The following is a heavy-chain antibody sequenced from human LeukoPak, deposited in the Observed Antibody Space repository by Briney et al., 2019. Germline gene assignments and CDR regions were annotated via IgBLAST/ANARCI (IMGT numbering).Heavy chain of an antibody. Sequence: GGSLRLSCAASGVTLSSYAMSWARQAPGKGLEWVSGISSSGSGGNTYYADSVKGRFTISRDSSKNTLFLHMNTLRAEDTAIYYCAKDFRIGYSAHFDYWGQGALVTVSS. J-gene: IGHJ4*02. V-gene: IGHV3-23*01. CDR3: AKDFRIGYSAHFDY. D-gene: IGHD2-21*01. CDR1: GVTLSSYA. CDR2: ISSSGSGGNT.